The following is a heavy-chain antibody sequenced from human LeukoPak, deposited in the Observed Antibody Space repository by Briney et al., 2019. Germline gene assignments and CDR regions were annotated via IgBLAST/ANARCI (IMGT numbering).Heavy chain of an antibody. V-gene: IGHV1-18*01. D-gene: IGHD1-26*01. Sequence: ASVKVSCKASGYTFTDYGITWGRQTPTQGLQWMGWISAYNGNTNYAQDIQGRATMTTDTSTTTAYMELRNLRSDDTAVYYCARGGRWESHTDYWGQGTLVTVSS. CDR2: ISAYNGNT. CDR3: ARGGRWESHTDY. CDR1: GYTFTDYG. J-gene: IGHJ4*02.